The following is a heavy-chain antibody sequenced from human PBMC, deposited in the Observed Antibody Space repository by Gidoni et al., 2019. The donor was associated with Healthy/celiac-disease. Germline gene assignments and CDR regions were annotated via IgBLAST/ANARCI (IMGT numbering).Heavy chain of an antibody. J-gene: IGHJ4*02. V-gene: IGHV4-4*07. D-gene: IGHD4-17*01. CDR3: ALTTVTTLSFDY. CDR1: GDSISSYY. CDR2: IYTSGST. Sequence: QVQLQESGPVLVNPSETLSLICTVSGDSISSYYWSWLRQPAGKGLEWIGRIYTSGSTNYKPSRKSRDTRSVDTSKNQFSLKLSSVTAADTAVYYCALTTVTTLSFDYWGQGTVVTVSS.